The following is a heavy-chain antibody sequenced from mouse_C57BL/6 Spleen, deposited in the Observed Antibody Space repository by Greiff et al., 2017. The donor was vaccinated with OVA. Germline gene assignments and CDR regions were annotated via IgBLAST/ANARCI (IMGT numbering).Heavy chain of an antibody. CDR2: IYPGDGDT. J-gene: IGHJ3*01. V-gene: IGHV1-82*01. D-gene: IGHD2-4*01. CDR3: ARGGYYDYDGGFAY. Sequence: VQVVESGPELVKPGASVKISCKASGYAFSSSWMNWVKQRPGKGLEWIGRIYPGDGDTNYNGKFKGKATLTADKSSSTAYMQLSSLTSEDSAVYFCARGGYYDYDGGFAYWGQGTLVTVSA. CDR1: GYAFSSSW.